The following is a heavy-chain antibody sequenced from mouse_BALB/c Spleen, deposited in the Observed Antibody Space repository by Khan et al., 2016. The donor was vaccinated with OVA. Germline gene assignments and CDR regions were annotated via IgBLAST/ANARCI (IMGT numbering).Heavy chain of an antibody. CDR3: ALFGTYYVSFAY. CDR2: IYPFNDDT. D-gene: IGHD1-1*01. Sequence: VQLKQSGPELVKPGASVKMSCKASGYTFTSYVMHWVKQKPGLGLEWIGYIYPFNDDTKYNEKFKDKATLTSDKSSSTAYMELSSLTSEDSAVYDCALFGTYYVSFAYWGQGTLVTVSA. CDR1: GYTFTSYV. V-gene: IGHV1S136*01. J-gene: IGHJ3*01.